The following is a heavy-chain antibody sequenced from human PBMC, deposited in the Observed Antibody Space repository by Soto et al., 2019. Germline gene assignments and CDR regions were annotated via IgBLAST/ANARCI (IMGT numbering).Heavy chain of an antibody. CDR2: ISAYNGNT. J-gene: IGHJ3*02. CDR3: ARDEPPSYDILTGYRNPDAFDI. Sequence: ASVKVSCKASGYTFTSYGISWVRQAPGQGLEWMGWISAYNGNTNYAQKLQGRVTMTTDTSTSTAYMELRSLRSDDTAVYYCARDEPPSYDILTGYRNPDAFDIWGQGTMVTV. CDR1: GYTFTSYG. V-gene: IGHV1-18*01. D-gene: IGHD3-9*01.